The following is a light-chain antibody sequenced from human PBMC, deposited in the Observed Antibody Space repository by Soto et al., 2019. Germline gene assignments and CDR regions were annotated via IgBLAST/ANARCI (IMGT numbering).Light chain of an antibody. J-gene: IGKJ1*01. CDR1: QGISSY. CDR3: QQYGFSPRT. Sequence: VIWMTQSPSLLSASTGDRVTISCRMSQGISSYLAWYQQKPGKAPKLLIYKASTLKSGVPSRFSGSGSGTEFTLTITRLEPEDFAVYFCQQYGFSPRTFGQGTKVDI. V-gene: IGKV1D-8*03. CDR2: KAS.